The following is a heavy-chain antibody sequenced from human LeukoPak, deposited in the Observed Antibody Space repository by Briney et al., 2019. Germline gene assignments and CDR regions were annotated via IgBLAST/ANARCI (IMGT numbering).Heavy chain of an antibody. CDR2: IYYSGST. CDR1: GGSISSYY. CDR3: ARRYPYYYDSSAYGD. V-gene: IGHV4-59*12. J-gene: IGHJ4*02. D-gene: IGHD3-22*01. Sequence: SETLSLTCTVSGGSISSYYWSWIRQPPGKGLEWIGYIYYSGSTNYNPSLKSRVTISVDTSKNQFSLKLSSVTAADTAVYYCARRYPYYYDSSAYGDWGQGTLVTVSS.